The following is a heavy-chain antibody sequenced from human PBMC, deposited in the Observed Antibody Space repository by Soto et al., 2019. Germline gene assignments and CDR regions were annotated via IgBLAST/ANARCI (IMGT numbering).Heavy chain of an antibody. Sequence: QVQLVESGGGLVKPGGSLRLSCAASGFTFSDYYMSWIRQAPGKGLEWVSYISSSSSYTNYADSVKGRFTISRDNAKNSLYLQMNSLRAEDTAVYYCARDPVSHSSSHNWFDPWGQGTLVTVSS. J-gene: IGHJ5*02. D-gene: IGHD6-13*01. V-gene: IGHV3-11*06. CDR2: ISSSSSYT. CDR3: ARDPVSHSSSHNWFDP. CDR1: GFTFSDYY.